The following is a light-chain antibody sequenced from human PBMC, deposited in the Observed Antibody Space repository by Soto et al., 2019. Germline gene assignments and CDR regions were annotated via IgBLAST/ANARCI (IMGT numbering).Light chain of an antibody. Sequence: QSVLTQPASVSGSPGQSITISCSGTSSDVGGYNYVSWYQQHPGKAPQVMIYDVSNRPSGVSARFSGTKSGNTASLTISGLQAEYEADYYCYSYTTSSTYFFGTGTKVTFL. CDR2: DVS. CDR1: SSDVGGYNY. V-gene: IGLV2-14*01. J-gene: IGLJ1*01. CDR3: YSYTTSSTYF.